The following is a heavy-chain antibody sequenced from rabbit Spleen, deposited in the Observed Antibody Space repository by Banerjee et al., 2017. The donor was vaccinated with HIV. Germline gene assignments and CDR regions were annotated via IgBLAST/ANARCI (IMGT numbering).Heavy chain of an antibody. CDR1: AFSFSSSDY. CDR2: IAGSSSGFT. V-gene: IGHV1S40*01. J-gene: IGHJ4*01. Sequence: QSLEESGGDLVKPGASLTLTCTASAFSFSSSDYMCWVRQAPGKGLEWISCIAGSSSGFTYSATWAKGRFTISKTSSTTVTLQMTSLTAADTATYFCARGSATMTLVITGYYFNLWGQGTLVTVS. CDR3: ARGSATMTLVITGYYFNL. D-gene: IGHD2-1*01.